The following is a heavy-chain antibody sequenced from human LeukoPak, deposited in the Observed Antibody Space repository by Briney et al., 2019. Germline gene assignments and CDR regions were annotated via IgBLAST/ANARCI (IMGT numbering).Heavy chain of an antibody. CDR1: GFTFSSYW. CDR3: ARDLLEPYFDY. J-gene: IGHJ4*02. V-gene: IGHV3-7*01. Sequence: PGGSLRLSCAASGFTFSSYWRSWVRQAPGKGLEWVANIKQDGSEKYYVDSVKGRFTISRDNAKNSLYLQMNSLRAEDTAVYYCARDLLEPYFDYWGQGTLVTVSS. CDR2: IKQDGSEK. D-gene: IGHD1-1*01.